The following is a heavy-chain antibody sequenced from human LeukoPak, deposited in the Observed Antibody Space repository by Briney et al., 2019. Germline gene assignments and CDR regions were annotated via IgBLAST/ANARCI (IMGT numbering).Heavy chain of an antibody. J-gene: IGHJ4*02. CDR2: ISSSSSYI. V-gene: IGHV3-21*01. CDR3: ARDTGGYD. CDR1: GFTFTSYS. D-gene: IGHD2-8*02. Sequence: TGGSLRLSCAASGFTFTSYSMNWVRQAPGKGLEWVSSISSSSSYIYYADSVKGRFIISRDNAKNSLYLQMNSLRAEDTAVYYCARDTGGYDWGQGTLVTVSS.